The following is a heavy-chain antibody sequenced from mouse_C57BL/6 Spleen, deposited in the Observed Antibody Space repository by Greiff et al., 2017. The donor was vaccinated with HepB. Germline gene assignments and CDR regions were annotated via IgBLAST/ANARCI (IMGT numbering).Heavy chain of an antibody. V-gene: IGHV2-2*01. CDR1: GFSLTSYG. CDR3: ARKGTNYYAMDY. D-gene: IGHD3-3*01. J-gene: IGHJ4*01. Sequence: QVQLQQSGPGLVQPSQSLSITCTVSGFSLTSYGVHWVRQSPGKGLEWLGVMWSGGSTNYNAAFISRLSISKDNSKSQVFFKMNSLQADDAAIYYSARKGTNYYAMDYWGQGTSVTVSS. CDR2: MWSGGST.